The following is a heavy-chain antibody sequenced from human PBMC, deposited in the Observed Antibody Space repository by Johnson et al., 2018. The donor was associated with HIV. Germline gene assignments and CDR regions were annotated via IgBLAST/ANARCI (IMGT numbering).Heavy chain of an antibody. V-gene: IGHV3-30*02. D-gene: IGHD3-16*01. J-gene: IGHJ3*01. CDR1: GFNFRTYG. Sequence: LVESGGGVVRPGGSLGLSCAASGFNFRTYGIHWVRQAPGKGLEWVAFIRSDGSDKYYADSVKGRFTISRDNSKETLYLQMNNLRAEDTAVYYCAKDLGMYSIGGNDAFDFWGQGTLVTVSS. CDR3: AKDLGMYSIGGNDAFDF. CDR2: IRSDGSDK.